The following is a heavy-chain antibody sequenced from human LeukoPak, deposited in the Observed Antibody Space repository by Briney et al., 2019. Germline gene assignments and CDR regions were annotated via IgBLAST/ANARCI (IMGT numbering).Heavy chain of an antibody. V-gene: IGHV1-69*04. J-gene: IGHJ6*02. D-gene: IGHD1-26*01. Sequence: PVKVSCKASGGTFSSYAISWVRQAPGQGLEWMGRIIPILGIANYAQKFQGRVTITADKSTSTAYMELSSLRSEDTAVYYCARGSGSYGALYYYYGMDVWGQGTTVTVSS. CDR1: GGTFSSYA. CDR2: IIPILGIA. CDR3: ARGSGSYGALYYYYGMDV.